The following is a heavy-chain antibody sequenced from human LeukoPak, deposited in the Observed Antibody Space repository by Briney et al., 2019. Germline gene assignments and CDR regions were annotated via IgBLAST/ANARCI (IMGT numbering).Heavy chain of an antibody. CDR1: GFTFSSHG. V-gene: IGHV3-23*01. Sequence: PGGSLRLSCAASGFTFSSHGMNWVRQAPGKGLEWVSGISPSGGITYYTDSVKGRFTIPRDNSKNTLYLQMNSLRAEDTAVYYCARGRMGYSNFPGDWGQGTLVTVSS. CDR2: ISPSGGIT. J-gene: IGHJ4*02. D-gene: IGHD4-11*01. CDR3: ARGRMGYSNFPGD.